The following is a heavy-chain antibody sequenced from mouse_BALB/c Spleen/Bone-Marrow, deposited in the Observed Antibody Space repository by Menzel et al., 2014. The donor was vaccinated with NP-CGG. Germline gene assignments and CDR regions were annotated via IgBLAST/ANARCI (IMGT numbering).Heavy chain of an antibody. D-gene: IGHD4-1*01. J-gene: IGHJ3*01. CDR2: ISGGGSYT. CDR3: TRGLGWFGY. Sequence: EVQLVESGGDLVKPGGSLRLSCAASGFTFSDYYMYWIRQTPEKRLEWVATISGGGSYTNYADSVKGRFTISRDNAKNNLYLQMSSLKSEDTAMYYCTRGLGWFGYWGQGTLVTVSA. CDR1: GFTFSDYY. V-gene: IGHV5-4*02.